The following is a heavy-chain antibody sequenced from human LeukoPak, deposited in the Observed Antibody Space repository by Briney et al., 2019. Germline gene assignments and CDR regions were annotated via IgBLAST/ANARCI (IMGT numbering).Heavy chain of an antibody. D-gene: IGHD6-13*01. CDR2: ISWNSGSI. CDR3: AKDQTYSSSWYDAFDI. V-gene: IGHV3-9*01. Sequence: GGSLRLSRAASGFTFDDYAMHWVRQAPGKGLEWVSGISWNSGSIGYADSVKGRFTISRDNSKNTLYLQMNSLRAEDTAVYYCAKDQTYSSSWYDAFDIWGQGTMVTVSS. CDR1: GFTFDDYA. J-gene: IGHJ3*02.